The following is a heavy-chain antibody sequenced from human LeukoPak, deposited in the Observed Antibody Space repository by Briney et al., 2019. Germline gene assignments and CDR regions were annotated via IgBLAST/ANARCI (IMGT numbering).Heavy chain of an antibody. Sequence: GASVKVSCKASGYTFTGYYMHWVRQAPGQGLEWMGWINPNSGGTNYAQKFQGRVTMTRDTSISTAYMELSRLRSEDTAVYYCATHYYYYDSSGYYLALDAFDIWGQGTMVTVSS. CDR1: GYTFTGYY. J-gene: IGHJ3*02. CDR2: INPNSGGT. V-gene: IGHV1-2*02. D-gene: IGHD3-22*01. CDR3: ATHYYYYDSSGYYLALDAFDI.